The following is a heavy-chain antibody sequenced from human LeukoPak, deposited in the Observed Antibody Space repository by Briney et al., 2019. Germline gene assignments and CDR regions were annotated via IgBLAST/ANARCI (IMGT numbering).Heavy chain of an antibody. V-gene: IGHV4-38-2*02. D-gene: IGHD6-19*01. J-gene: IGHJ3*02. Sequence: SETLSLTCTVSGYSISSGYYWGWIRQPPGKGLEWIGSIYHSGSTYYNPSLKSRVTISVDTSKNQFSLKLSSVTAADTAVYYCARVYSSGWYTPDAFDIWGQGTMVTVSS. CDR3: ARVYSSGWYTPDAFDI. CDR1: GYSISSGYY. CDR2: IYHSGST.